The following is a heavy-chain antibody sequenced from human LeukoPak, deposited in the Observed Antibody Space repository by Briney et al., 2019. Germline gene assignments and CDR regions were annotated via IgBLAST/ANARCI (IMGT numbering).Heavy chain of an antibody. J-gene: IGHJ6*03. Sequence: SETLSLTCAVYGGSFSGYYWSWIRQPPGKGLEWIGYIYYSGSTNYNPSLKSRVTISVDTSKNQFSLKLSSVTAADTAVYYCARGPGDSYGPYYYYYYYMDVWGKGTTVTVSS. D-gene: IGHD5-18*01. CDR2: IYYSGST. CDR1: GGSFSGYY. CDR3: ARGPGDSYGPYYYYYYYMDV. V-gene: IGHV4-59*01.